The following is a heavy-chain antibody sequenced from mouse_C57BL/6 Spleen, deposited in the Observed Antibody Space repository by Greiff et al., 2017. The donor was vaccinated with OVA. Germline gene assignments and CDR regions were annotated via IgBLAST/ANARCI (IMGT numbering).Heavy chain of an antibody. Sequence: EVQRVESEGGLVQPGSSMKLSCTASGFTFSDYYMAWVRQVPEKGLEWVANINYDGSSTYYLDSLKSRFIISRDNAKNILYLQMSSLKSEDTATDYCARLRGYYYAMDYWGQGTSVTVSS. CDR3: ARLRGYYYAMDY. V-gene: IGHV5-16*01. CDR1: GFTFSDYY. CDR2: INYDGSST. D-gene: IGHD1-1*01. J-gene: IGHJ4*01.